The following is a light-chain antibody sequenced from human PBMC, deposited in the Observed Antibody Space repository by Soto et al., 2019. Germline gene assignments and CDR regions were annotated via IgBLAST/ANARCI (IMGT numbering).Light chain of an antibody. J-gene: IGLJ1*01. V-gene: IGLV1-44*01. Sequence: QLVLTQPPSASGTPGQRVTISCSGSSSNIGSNAVHWYQQLPGAAPKVLIYYDSQRPSGVPDRFSGSKSGTSASLAISGLQSEDEAYYYCAAWDDSLGGVFGTGTKLTVL. CDR1: SSNIGSNA. CDR2: YDS. CDR3: AAWDDSLGGV.